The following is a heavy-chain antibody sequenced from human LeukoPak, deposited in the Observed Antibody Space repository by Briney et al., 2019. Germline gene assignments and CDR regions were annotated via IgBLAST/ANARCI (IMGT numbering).Heavy chain of an antibody. CDR1: GGSISSYY. CDR2: IYYSGST. CDR3: ARDGLDNAFDI. Sequence: SETLSLTCIVSGGSISSYYWSWIRQPPGKGLEWIGYIYYSGSTNYNPSLKSRVTISVDTSKNQFSLKLSSVTAADTAVYYCARDGLDNAFDIWGQGTMVTVSS. V-gene: IGHV4-59*01. J-gene: IGHJ3*02. D-gene: IGHD3-9*01.